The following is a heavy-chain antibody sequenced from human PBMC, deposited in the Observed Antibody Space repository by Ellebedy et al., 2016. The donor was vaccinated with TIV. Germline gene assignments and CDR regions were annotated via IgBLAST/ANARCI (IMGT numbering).Heavy chain of an antibody. CDR2: ISGSGTT. CDR3: ANRGAAGRAASSGFEY. Sequence: GGSLRLSCAASGFTFSTYAMTWVRQAPGKGLEWVSLISGSGTTYYADSVKGRFTISRDNSKNTLFLQMNSRRVEDTALYYCANRGAAGRAASSGFEYWGQGTLVTVSS. V-gene: IGHV3-23*01. CDR1: GFTFSTYA. D-gene: IGHD6-19*01. J-gene: IGHJ4*02.